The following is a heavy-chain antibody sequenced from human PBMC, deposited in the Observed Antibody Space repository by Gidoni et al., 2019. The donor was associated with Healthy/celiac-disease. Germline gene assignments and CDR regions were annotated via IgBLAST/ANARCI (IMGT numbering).Heavy chain of an antibody. Sequence: QLQLQESGPGLVKPSETLSLTCTVSGGSISSSSYYWGWIRQPPGKGLEWIGSIYYSGSTYYNPSLKSRVTISVDTSKNQFSLKLSSVTAADTAVYYCARAGGLGLLWFGELFPPYNWFDPWGQGTLVTVSS. CDR3: ARAGGLGLLWFGELFPPYNWFDP. D-gene: IGHD3-10*01. CDR1: GGSISSSSYY. V-gene: IGHV4-39*07. J-gene: IGHJ5*02. CDR2: IYYSGST.